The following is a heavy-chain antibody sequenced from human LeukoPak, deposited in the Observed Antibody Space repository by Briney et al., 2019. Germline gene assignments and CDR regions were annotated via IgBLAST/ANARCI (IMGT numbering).Heavy chain of an antibody. V-gene: IGHV1-2*06. CDR3: ARDYDSSGSGVDV. Sequence: ASVKVSCKASGYTFTGYYMHWVRQAPGQGLEWMGRINPNSGGTNYAQKFQGRVTMTRDTSISTAYMELSRLRSDDTAVYYCARDYDSSGSGVDVWGKGTTVTVSS. D-gene: IGHD3-22*01. J-gene: IGHJ6*04. CDR1: GYTFTGYY. CDR2: INPNSGGT.